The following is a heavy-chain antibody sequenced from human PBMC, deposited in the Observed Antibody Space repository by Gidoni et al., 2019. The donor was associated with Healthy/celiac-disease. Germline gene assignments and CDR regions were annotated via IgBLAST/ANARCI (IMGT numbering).Heavy chain of an antibody. Sequence: QVQLVQSGAEVTKPGASVKVSCTASGYTFTGYYMHWVRQDPGQGLEWMGWINPNSGGTNYAQKFQGRVTRTRDTSISTAYMELSRLRSDDTAVYYCAREKGKARACDIWGQGTMVTVSS. CDR1: GYTFTGYY. CDR3: AREKGKARACDI. D-gene: IGHD6-13*01. V-gene: IGHV1-2*02. J-gene: IGHJ3*02. CDR2: INPNSGGT.